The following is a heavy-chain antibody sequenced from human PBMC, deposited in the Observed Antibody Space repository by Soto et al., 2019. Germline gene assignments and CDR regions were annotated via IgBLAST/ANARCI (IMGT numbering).Heavy chain of an antibody. J-gene: IGHJ6*02. D-gene: IGHD3-10*01. CDR2: IWYDGSNK. V-gene: IGHV3-33*01. CDR3: ARDGSSSWYYGMDV. CDR1: GFTFSSYG. Sequence: GGCLRLSCAASGFTFSSYGMHWVRQAPGKGLEWVAVIWYDGSNKYYADSVKGRFTISRDNSKNTLYLQMNSLRAEDTAVYYCARDGSSSWYYGMDVWGQGTTVTVSS.